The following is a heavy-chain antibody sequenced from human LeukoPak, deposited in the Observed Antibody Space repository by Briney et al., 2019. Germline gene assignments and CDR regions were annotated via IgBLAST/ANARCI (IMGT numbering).Heavy chain of an antibody. Sequence: ASVKVSCKASGYTFTSYGISWVRQAPGQGLEWMGWISAYNGNTNYAQKLQGGVTMTTDTSTSTAYMELRSLRSDDTAVYYCARDLRSELGENDAFDIWGQGTMVTVSS. CDR1: GYTFTSYG. CDR2: ISAYNGNT. J-gene: IGHJ3*02. CDR3: ARDLRSELGENDAFDI. D-gene: IGHD3-16*01. V-gene: IGHV1-18*01.